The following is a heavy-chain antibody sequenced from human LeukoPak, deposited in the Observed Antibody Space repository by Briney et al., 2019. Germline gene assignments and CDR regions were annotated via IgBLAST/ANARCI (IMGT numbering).Heavy chain of an antibody. V-gene: IGHV3-48*03. CDR1: GFTYSSYE. J-gene: IGHJ4*02. CDR3: ARALGWLPDY. CDR2: IGSSGSDV. D-gene: IGHD6-19*01. Sequence: PGGSLRLSCEATGFTYSSYEMNWVRQAPGKGLEWISHIGSSGSDVYSADSVKGRFTISRENAKNSVFLQMNSLRDEDTAIYYCARALGWLPDYWGQGTLVTVSS.